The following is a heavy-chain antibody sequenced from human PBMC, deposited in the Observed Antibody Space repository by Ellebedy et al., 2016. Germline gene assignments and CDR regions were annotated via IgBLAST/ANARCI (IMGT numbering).Heavy chain of an antibody. CDR1: EFTFRSYG. J-gene: IGHJ6*02. CDR3: AKRIEVCRGGGCFVPAV. CDR2: ISNDGSSR. Sequence: GESLKISXASSEFTFRSYGIHCVRQAPGKGLEWVAVISNDGSSRYYANSVNGRFIVSRDNSQNTLYLQMNSLRVEDTAVYYCAKRIEVCRGGGCFVPAVWGQGTTVNVSS. V-gene: IGHV3-30*18. D-gene: IGHD2-15*01.